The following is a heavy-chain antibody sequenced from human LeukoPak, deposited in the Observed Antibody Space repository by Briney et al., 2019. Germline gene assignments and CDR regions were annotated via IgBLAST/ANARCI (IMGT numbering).Heavy chain of an antibody. CDR3: ARAPGDIVVVPAAIPYYYYYYYMDV. D-gene: IGHD2-2*01. Sequence: AASVKVSCKASGGTFSSYAISWVRQAPGQGLEWMGGIIPIFGTANYAQKFQGRVTITADESTSTAYMELSSLRSEDTAVYYCARAPGDIVVVPAAIPYYYYYYYMDVWGKGTTVTVSS. CDR1: GGTFSSYA. CDR2: IIPIFGTA. J-gene: IGHJ6*03. V-gene: IGHV1-69*13.